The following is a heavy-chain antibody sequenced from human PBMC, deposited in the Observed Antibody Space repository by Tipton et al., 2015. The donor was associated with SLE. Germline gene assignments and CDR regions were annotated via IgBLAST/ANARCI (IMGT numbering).Heavy chain of an antibody. D-gene: IGHD6-19*01. CDR3: ARLGESSGWYSPY. CDR1: GFTFSSYE. V-gene: IGHV3-48*03. Sequence: SLRLSCAASGFTFSSYEMNWVRQAPGKGLEWVSYISSSGSTIYYADSVKGRFTISRDNAKNSLYLQMNSLRAEDTAVYYCARLGESSGWYSPYWGQGTLVTVSS. J-gene: IGHJ4*02. CDR2: ISSSGSTI.